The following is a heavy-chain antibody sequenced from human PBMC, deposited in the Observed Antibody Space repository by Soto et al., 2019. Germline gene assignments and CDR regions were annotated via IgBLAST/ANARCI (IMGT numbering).Heavy chain of an antibody. Sequence: QVQLVQSGAEVKKPGSSVKVSCKASGGTFSSYTISWVRQAPGQGLEWMGRIIPILGIANHAQKFQGRVTITADKSTSTAYMELSSLRSEDTAVYYCARDDGLAYCGGDCYSWGQGTLVTVSS. J-gene: IGHJ4*02. D-gene: IGHD2-21*02. CDR3: ARDDGLAYCGGDCYS. V-gene: IGHV1-69*02. CDR1: GGTFSSYT. CDR2: IIPILGIA.